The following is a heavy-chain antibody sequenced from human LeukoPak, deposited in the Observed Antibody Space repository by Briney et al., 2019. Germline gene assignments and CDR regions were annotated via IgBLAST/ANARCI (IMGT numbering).Heavy chain of an antibody. J-gene: IGHJ4*02. CDR3: ARAGDTSGYSDY. Sequence: SETLSLTCAVYGWSFSGYYWSWIRQPPGKGLEWIGEINHSGSTNYNPSLKSRVTISVDTSKNQFSLKLSSVTAADTAVYYCARAGDTSGYSDYWGQGTLVTVSS. CDR1: GWSFSGYY. V-gene: IGHV4-34*01. CDR2: INHSGST. D-gene: IGHD3-22*01.